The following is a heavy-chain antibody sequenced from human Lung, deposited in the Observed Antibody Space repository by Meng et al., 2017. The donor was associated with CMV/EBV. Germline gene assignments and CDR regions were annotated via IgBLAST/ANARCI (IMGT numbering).Heavy chain of an antibody. D-gene: IGHD3-10*01. J-gene: IGHJ4*02. Sequence: SVXVSXXASGYSFSSYGVNWVRQAPGQGLEWLGWISAYNGNTNYAQKFEGRVTMTTDTSTSTAYMELRSLRSDDTAVYYCARDRGYYGSGNYYPFGFWGQGTXVTVSS. CDR1: GYSFSSYG. CDR3: ARDRGYYGSGNYYPFGF. CDR2: ISAYNGNT. V-gene: IGHV1-18*01.